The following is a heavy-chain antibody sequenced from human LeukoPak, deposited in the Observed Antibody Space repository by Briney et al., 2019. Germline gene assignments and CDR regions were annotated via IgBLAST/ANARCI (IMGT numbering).Heavy chain of an antibody. Sequence: SETLSLTCAVYGGSFSGHYWSWIRQPPGKGLEWIGEINHSGSTNQNPSLKSRVTLSVDTSKNQFSLKLSSMTAADTAVYYCARAQYYYDREIDYWGQGTLVTVSS. V-gene: IGHV4-34*01. CDR2: INHSGST. CDR1: GGSFSGHY. J-gene: IGHJ4*02. CDR3: ARAQYYYDREIDY. D-gene: IGHD3-22*01.